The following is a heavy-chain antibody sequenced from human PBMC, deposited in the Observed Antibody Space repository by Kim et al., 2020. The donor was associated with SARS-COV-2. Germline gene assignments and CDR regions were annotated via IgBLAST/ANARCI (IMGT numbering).Heavy chain of an antibody. D-gene: IGHD3-3*01. Sequence: RDHGGWIRQHQGKGPEWMGSNYYSRGTDYHRSLRSRVTISVDTSKNQFSLKLGYVTAADTAVYYCASRKTGITIFGVVTSHFDYWGQGTLAT. CDR3: ASRKTGITIFGVVTSHFDY. J-gene: IGHJ4*02. V-gene: IGHV4-39*01. CDR1: RDH. CDR2: NYYSRGT.